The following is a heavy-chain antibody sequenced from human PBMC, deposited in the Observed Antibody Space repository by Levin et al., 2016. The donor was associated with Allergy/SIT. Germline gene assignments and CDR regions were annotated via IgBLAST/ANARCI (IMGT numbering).Heavy chain of an antibody. Sequence: GESLKISCAASGFSFRSYGMHWVRQAPGKGLEWVAVIWYDGSQKYYADSVKGRFTISRDNSKKMLYLQMNSLRVEDTAFYYCATVVADGNSGYYSDSWGQGTLVTVSS. CDR1: GFSFRSYG. CDR3: ATVVADGNSGYYSDS. V-gene: IGHV3-33*01. D-gene: IGHD3-22*01. CDR2: IWYDGSQK. J-gene: IGHJ4*02.